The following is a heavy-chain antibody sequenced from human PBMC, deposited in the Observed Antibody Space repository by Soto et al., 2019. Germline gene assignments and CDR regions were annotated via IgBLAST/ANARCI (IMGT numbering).Heavy chain of an antibody. Sequence: GGSLRLSCAASGFTFSTYGMSWVRQAPGKGLEWVSSISASGADTFYADSVKGRFSLSRDNSKNTLSLQTNSLRAEDTALYYCATGAASKPFHNWGQGTLVTVSS. D-gene: IGHD3-16*01. CDR1: GFTFSTYG. V-gene: IGHV3-23*01. CDR2: ISASGADT. J-gene: IGHJ4*02. CDR3: ATGAASKPFHN.